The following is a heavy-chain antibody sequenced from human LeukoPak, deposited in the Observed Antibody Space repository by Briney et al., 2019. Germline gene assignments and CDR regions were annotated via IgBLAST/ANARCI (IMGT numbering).Heavy chain of an antibody. D-gene: IGHD5-18*01. CDR3: ARQVDTSMALPDY. J-gene: IGHJ4*02. V-gene: IGHV1-18*01. CDR1: GYTFTSYG. CDR2: ISTYNGNT. Sequence: ASVKVSCKASGYTFTSYGISWVRQAPGQGLESMGWISTYNGNTNYAQKVQGRVTMTTDTSTSTAYMELRSLRSDDTAIYYCARQVDTSMALPDYWGQGTLVTVSS.